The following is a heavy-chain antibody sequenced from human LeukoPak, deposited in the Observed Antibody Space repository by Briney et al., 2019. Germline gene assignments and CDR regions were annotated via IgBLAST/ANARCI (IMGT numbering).Heavy chain of an antibody. Sequence: SETLSLTCTVSGGSISSSDYYWSWIRQPPGKGLEWIGYIYYSGSTYYNPSLKSRVTISVDTSKNQFFLKLSSVTAADTAVYYCARTEDYYGSGSHFDYWGQGTLVTVSS. D-gene: IGHD3-10*01. CDR2: IYYSGST. CDR1: GGSISSSDYY. J-gene: IGHJ4*02. V-gene: IGHV4-30-4*08. CDR3: ARTEDYYGSGSHFDY.